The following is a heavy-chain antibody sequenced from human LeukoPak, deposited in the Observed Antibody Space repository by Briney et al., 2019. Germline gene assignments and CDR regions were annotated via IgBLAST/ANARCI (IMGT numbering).Heavy chain of an antibody. CDR2: ISGSGGST. CDR1: GFTFSSYW. CDR3: ARDLGGFDY. J-gene: IGHJ4*02. D-gene: IGHD3-16*01. V-gene: IGHV3-23*01. Sequence: PGGSLRLSCAASGFTFSSYWMHWVRQAPGKGLEWVSTISGSGGSTYYADSVKGRFTISRDSSKNTLYLQMNSLRAEDTAVYYCARDLGGFDYWGQGTLVTVSS.